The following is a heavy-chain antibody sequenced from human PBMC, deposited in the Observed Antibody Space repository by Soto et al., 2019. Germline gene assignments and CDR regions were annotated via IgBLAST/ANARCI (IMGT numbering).Heavy chain of an antibody. J-gene: IGHJ4*02. D-gene: IGHD6-13*01. CDR3: AREGPRAAAVDY. CDR2: INPSGGST. CDR1: GGSLSNYG. V-gene: IGHV1-46*01. Sequence: GGSLSNYGISWVRQAPGQGLEWMGGINPSGGSTSYAQKFQGRVTMTRDTSTSTVYMELSSLRSEDTAVYYCAREGPRAAAVDYWGQGTLVTVSS.